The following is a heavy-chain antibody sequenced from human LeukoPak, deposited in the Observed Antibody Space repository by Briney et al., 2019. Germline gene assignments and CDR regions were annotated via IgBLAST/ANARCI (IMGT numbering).Heavy chain of an antibody. CDR3: AGSIAMVITFFDS. CDR1: GFTFSGSA. D-gene: IGHD3-22*01. CDR2: ISHDGSNR. J-gene: IGHJ4*02. V-gene: IGHV3-30*14. Sequence: GGSLRLSCAASGFTFSGSAIHWVRQAPGKGLEWAAFISHDGSNRYYADSVKGRFTISRDNSNNMINLQINSLTVDDTAIYYCAGSIAMVITFFDSWGPGTLVTVSS.